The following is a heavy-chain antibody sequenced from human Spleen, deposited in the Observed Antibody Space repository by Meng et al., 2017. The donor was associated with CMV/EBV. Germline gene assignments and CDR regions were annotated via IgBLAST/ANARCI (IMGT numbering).Heavy chain of an antibody. CDR2: VFYSGTT. CDR3: ARELAFGEPSRFDS. CDR1: GDSMSGYF. J-gene: IGHJ5*01. Sequence: SETLSLTRSVSGDSMSGYFWNWIRQSPGKGLEYIGHVFYSGTTNYSPSLKSRVTILIDASKNQFSLKLTSVPAADTAIYFCARELAFGEPSRFDSWGPGTLVTVSS. V-gene: IGHV4-59*01. D-gene: IGHD3-10*01.